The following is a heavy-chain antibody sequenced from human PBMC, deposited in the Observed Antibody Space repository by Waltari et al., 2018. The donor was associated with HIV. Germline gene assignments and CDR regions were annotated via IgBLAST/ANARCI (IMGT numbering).Heavy chain of an antibody. V-gene: IGHV7-4-1*01. CDR3: AEGYGAFDLDY. CDR1: ENALSGSV. J-gene: IGHJ4*02. D-gene: IGHD2-15*01. CDR2: IDTKTGSP. Sequence: QVQLQQSPSQLKKPGSSVKISWKSPENALSGSVINWLRQAPGQGLKWIGLIDTKTGSPTCAQVFSGLFILSLDTSVTTSYLHIRALEADDTATYYCAEGYGAFDLDYWGQGTLVTVSP.